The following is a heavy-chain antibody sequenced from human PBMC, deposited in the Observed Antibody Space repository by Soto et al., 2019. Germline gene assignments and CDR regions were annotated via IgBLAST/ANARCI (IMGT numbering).Heavy chain of an antibody. CDR2: IKSKTDGGTT. V-gene: IGHV3-15*07. Sequence: EVQLVESGGGLVKPGGSLRLSCAASGFTFSNAWMNWVRQAPGKGLEWVGRIKSKTDGGTTDYAAPVKGRFTISRDDSKKTLYLQMNSLKSVDTAVYYCTTEFVAVVAALYYCDYWGQGTLVTVSS. J-gene: IGHJ4*02. CDR1: GFTFSNAW. D-gene: IGHD2-15*01. CDR3: TTEFVAVVAALYYCDY.